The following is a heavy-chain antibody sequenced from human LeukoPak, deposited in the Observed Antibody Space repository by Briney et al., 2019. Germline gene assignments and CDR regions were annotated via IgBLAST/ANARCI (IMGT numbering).Heavy chain of an antibody. CDR1: GYTFTSYD. CDR2: MNPNSGNT. Sequence: ASVKVSCKASGYTFTSYDINWVRQATGQGLEWMGWMNPNSGNTGYAQKFQGRVTITRNTSISTAYMELSSLRSEDTAVYYCARGGPPKYYDFWSGYYTSNWFDPWSQGTLVTVSS. J-gene: IGHJ5*02. D-gene: IGHD3-3*01. V-gene: IGHV1-8*03. CDR3: ARGGPPKYYDFWSGYYTSNWFDP.